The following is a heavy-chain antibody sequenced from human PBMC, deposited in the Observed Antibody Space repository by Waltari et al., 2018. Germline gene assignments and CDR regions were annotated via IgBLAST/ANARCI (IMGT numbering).Heavy chain of an antibody. J-gene: IGHJ4*02. V-gene: IGHV1-69*04. CDR1: GGTFSSYA. CDR3: AILSVAGTSPVDY. D-gene: IGHD6-19*01. Sequence: QVQLVQSGAEVKKPGSSVKVSCKASGGTFSSYAITCVRQAPGQGLERMGRIIPILGIANYAQKFQGRVTITADKSTSTAYMELSSLRSEDTAVYYCAILSVAGTSPVDYWGQGTLVTVSS. CDR2: IIPILGIA.